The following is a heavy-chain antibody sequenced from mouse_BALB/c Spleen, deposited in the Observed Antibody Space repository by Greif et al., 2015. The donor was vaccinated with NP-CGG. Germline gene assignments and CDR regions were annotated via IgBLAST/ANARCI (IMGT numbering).Heavy chain of an antibody. CDR3: ARDRGTTVVATGFDY. V-gene: IGHV2-9*02. CDR1: GFSLTSYG. D-gene: IGHD1-1*01. CDR2: IWAGGST. J-gene: IGHJ2*01. Sequence: VKVVESGPGLVAPSQSLSITCTVSGFSLTSYGVHWVRQPPGKGLEWLGVIWAGGSTNYNSALMSRLSISKDNSKSQVFLKMNSLQTDDTAMYYCARDRGTTVVATGFDYWGQGTTLTVSS.